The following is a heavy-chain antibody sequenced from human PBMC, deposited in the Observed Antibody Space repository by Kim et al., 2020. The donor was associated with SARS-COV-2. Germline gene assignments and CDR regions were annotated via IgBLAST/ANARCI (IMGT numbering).Heavy chain of an antibody. Sequence: GGSLRLSCEASGFTLGDYWMSWVRQAPGKGSQWVANIRFDGSKQNYVASVRGRFTVSRDNAKNSMYLQMNSLRAEDTAIYYCARDKAVGSGWSASWGQGTPATVPS. CDR1: GFTLGDYW. CDR3: ARDKAVGSGWSAS. CDR2: IRFDGSKQ. V-gene: IGHV3-7*01. J-gene: IGHJ5*02. D-gene: IGHD6-19*01.